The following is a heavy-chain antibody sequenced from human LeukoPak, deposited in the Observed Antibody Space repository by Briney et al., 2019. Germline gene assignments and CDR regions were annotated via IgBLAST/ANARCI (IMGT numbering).Heavy chain of an antibody. J-gene: IGHJ5*02. D-gene: IGHD3-10*01. Sequence: SETLSLTCTVSGGSINSDTYYWTWLRQPAGKGLEWIGRTYTTGGPSYIPSLKSRVTISIDTSKNQFSLKLTSVTAADTAVYYCARDRGITTARGVPSWFDPWGQGILVTVSS. CDR3: ARDRGITTARGVPSWFDP. CDR2: TYTTGGP. CDR1: GGSINSDTYY. V-gene: IGHV4-61*02.